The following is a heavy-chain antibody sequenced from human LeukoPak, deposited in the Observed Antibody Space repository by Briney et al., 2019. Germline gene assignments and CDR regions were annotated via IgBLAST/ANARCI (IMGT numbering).Heavy chain of an antibody. CDR2: MNPKSRNT. CDR3: ARGPLVRLPSSFDP. Sequence: GASVKVSCKASGYTFTSYDIKCVRQAPGQGLGWMGWMNPKSRNTGSAQKLQGRITMTKDTSLSTAYIELSSLRSEDTALYYCARGPLVRLPSSFDPWGQGTLVTVSS. D-gene: IGHD3-16*02. CDR1: GYTFTSYD. V-gene: IGHV1-8*01. J-gene: IGHJ5*02.